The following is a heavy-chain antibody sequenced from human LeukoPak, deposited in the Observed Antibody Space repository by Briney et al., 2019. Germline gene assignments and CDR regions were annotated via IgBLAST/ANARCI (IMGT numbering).Heavy chain of an antibody. CDR1: GGSITSSSYY. CDR3: ARQSGTAKIPDY. V-gene: IGHV4-39*01. CDR2: IYYSGST. J-gene: IGHJ4*02. Sequence: SETLSLTCTVSGGSITSSSYYWGWIRQPPGKGLEWIGSIYYSGSTYYNPSLKSRVSISVDTSKNQSSLKLSSVTAADTAVYYCARQSGTAKIPDYWGQGTLVTVSS. D-gene: IGHD1-1*01.